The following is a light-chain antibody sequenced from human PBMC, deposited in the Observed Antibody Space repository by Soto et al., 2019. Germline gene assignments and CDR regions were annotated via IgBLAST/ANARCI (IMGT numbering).Light chain of an antibody. V-gene: IGKV1-33*01. CDR1: QDVSNY. CDR3: QQYSNLIT. J-gene: IGKJ5*01. Sequence: DIQVTQCPACLSWCVLDRVTITCQASQDVSNYLNWYQQKLGKAPKLLIYDASNLETGVPSRFSGSGSGTYFSFTISSLQTEDFATYYCQQYSNLITFGQGTRLEIK. CDR2: DAS.